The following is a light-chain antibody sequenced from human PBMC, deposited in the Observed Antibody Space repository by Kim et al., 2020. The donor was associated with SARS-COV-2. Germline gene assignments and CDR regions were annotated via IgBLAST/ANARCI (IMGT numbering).Light chain of an antibody. CDR3: LQDYSYPFT. J-gene: IGKJ2*01. CDR1: QGISND. Sequence: AIQMTQSPSSLSASVGDRITITCRASQGISNDLGWYQQKPGKAPKLLIYGAHSLQSGVPSRFSGSGSGTDFTLTISSLQPGDFATYYCLQDYSYPFTLGQGTKLEI. CDR2: GAH. V-gene: IGKV1-6*02.